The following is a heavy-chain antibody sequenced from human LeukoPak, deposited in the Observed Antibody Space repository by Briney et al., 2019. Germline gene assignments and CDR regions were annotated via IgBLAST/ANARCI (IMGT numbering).Heavy chain of an antibody. D-gene: IGHD2-2*01. CDR2: IGTSGSRT. Sequence: GALRLSCAASGFIFSDYYMSWIRQAPGKGLEWIAYIGTSGSRTDYAESVRGRFTASRDNAKNSLFLQMDSLTVEDSALYYCAKLVVPAANAVDSWGQGTLVTVSS. J-gene: IGHJ4*02. CDR3: AKLVVPAANAVDS. CDR1: GFIFSDYY. V-gene: IGHV3-11*01.